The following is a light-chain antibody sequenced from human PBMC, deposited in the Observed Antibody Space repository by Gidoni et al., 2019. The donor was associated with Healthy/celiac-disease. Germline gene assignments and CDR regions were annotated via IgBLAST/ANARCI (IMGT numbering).Light chain of an antibody. CDR2: DDS. CDR3: QVWDSSSDHVV. Sequence: SYVLPQPPSVSLAPVQTARITCGGTNIGSKSVHWYQQKPGPAPVLVVYDDSDRPSGIPERFSGSNSGNTATLTISRVEAGDEADYYCQVWDSSSDHVVFGGGTKLTVL. V-gene: IGLV3-21*02. J-gene: IGLJ2*01. CDR1: NIGSKS.